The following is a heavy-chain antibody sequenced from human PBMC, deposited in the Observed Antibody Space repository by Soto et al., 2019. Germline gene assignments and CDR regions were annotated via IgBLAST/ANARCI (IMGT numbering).Heavy chain of an antibody. J-gene: IGHJ4*02. Sequence: QVQLVESGGGVVQPGRSLRRSCAASGFTFSSYGMHWVRQAPGKGLEWVAVISYDGSNKYYADSVKGRFTISRDNSKNTLYLQMNSLRAEDTAVYYCAKAWGAGLRYFDWLSDYWGQGTLVTVSS. CDR3: AKAWGAGLRYFDWLSDY. CDR1: GFTFSSYG. D-gene: IGHD3-9*01. CDR2: ISYDGSNK. V-gene: IGHV3-30*18.